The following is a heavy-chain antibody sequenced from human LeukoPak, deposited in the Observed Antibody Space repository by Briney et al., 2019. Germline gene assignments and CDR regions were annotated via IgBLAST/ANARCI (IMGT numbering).Heavy chain of an antibody. J-gene: IGHJ4*02. CDR3: AANSGPFDF. CDR1: GFTFSSYW. D-gene: IGHD6-19*01. CDR2: INQHGSDK. Sequence: PGGSLRLSCAASGFTFSSYWVSWVRQAPGKGLEWVANINQHGSDKYYVDSVRGRFTVSRDNAKNSLFLQMNSLRAEDTAVYYCAANSGPFDFWGQGTLVTVSS. V-gene: IGHV3-7*05.